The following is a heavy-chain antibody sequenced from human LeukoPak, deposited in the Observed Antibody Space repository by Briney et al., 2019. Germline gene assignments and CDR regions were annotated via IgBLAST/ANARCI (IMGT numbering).Heavy chain of an antibody. D-gene: IGHD1-26*01. CDR2: MNPNSGNT. J-gene: IGHJ4*02. CDR3: ARAARRPYSGSYYSAY. V-gene: IGHV1-8*01. Sequence: ASVKVSCKASGYTFTSYDINWVRQAPGQGLEWMGWMNPNSGNTGYAQKFQGRVTMTRNTSISTAYMELSSLRSEDTAVYYCARAARRPYSGSYYSAYWGQGTLVTVSS. CDR1: GYTFTSYD.